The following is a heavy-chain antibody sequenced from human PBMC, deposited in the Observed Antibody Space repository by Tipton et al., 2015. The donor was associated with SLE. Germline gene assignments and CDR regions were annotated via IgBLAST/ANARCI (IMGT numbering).Heavy chain of an antibody. CDR3: ARDGRYYYMDV. V-gene: IGHV3-21*01. Sequence: SLRLSCAASGFTFSNYAMSWVRQAPGKGLEWVSSISSSSSYIYYADSVKGRFTISRDNAKNSLYLQMNSLRAEDTAVYYCARDGRYYYMDVWGKGTTVTVSS. CDR1: GFTFSNYA. J-gene: IGHJ6*03. D-gene: IGHD1-14*01. CDR2: ISSSSSYI.